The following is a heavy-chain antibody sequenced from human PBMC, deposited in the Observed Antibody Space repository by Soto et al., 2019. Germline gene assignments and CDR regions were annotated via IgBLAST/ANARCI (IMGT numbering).Heavy chain of an antibody. J-gene: IGHJ4*02. Sequence: QVQLVQSGAEVKKPGSSVKVSCKASGGTFSSYTISWVRQAPGQGLEWMGRIIPILGIANYAQKFQGRVTXXAXKXXSTAYMELSSLRSEDTAVYYCAVHKWFGELYSSDYWGQGTLVTVSS. CDR1: GGTFSSYT. CDR2: IIPILGIA. D-gene: IGHD3-10*01. CDR3: AVHKWFGELYSSDY. V-gene: IGHV1-69*02.